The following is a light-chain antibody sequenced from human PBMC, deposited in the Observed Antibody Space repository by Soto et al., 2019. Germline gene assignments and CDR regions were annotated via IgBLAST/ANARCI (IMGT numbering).Light chain of an antibody. CDR1: QSVSSSN. Sequence: EIVLTQSPVTLSLSPGERATLSCRASQSVSSSNLAWYQQKPGQAPRLLIYAASSRATGIPDRFSGSGPGADFTLTISRLEPEDFAVYYCQQYGTSPPYTFGQGTKVEIK. V-gene: IGKV3-20*01. CDR3: QQYGTSPPYT. J-gene: IGKJ2*01. CDR2: AAS.